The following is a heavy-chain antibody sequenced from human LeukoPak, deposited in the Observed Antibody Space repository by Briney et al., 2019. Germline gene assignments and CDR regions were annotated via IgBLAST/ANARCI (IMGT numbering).Heavy chain of an antibody. D-gene: IGHD5-12*01. V-gene: IGHV3-30*19. Sequence: PGGSLRLSCTASGFTLSSHGIHWVRQIPGKGLEWVAVISYDGSNKYYADSVKGRFTISRDNSKNTLYLQMNSLRAEDTSVYYCVREGVAAHFEYWGQGTLVTVSS. CDR1: GFTLSSHG. CDR2: ISYDGSNK. J-gene: IGHJ4*02. CDR3: VREGVAAHFEY.